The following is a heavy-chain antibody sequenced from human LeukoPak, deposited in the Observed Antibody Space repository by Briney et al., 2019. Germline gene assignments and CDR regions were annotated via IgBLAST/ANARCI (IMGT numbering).Heavy chain of an antibody. D-gene: IGHD6-13*01. J-gene: IGHJ4*02. V-gene: IGHV1-46*01. CDR1: GYTFTSYY. CDR2: INPSGGST. CDR3: ASNSRQQLVPQDY. Sequence: ASVKVSCKASGYTFTSYYMHWVRQAPGQGLEWMGIINPSGGSTSYAQKFQGRVTMTRNTSTSTVYMELSSLRSEDTAVYYCASNSRQQLVPQDYWGQGTLVTVSS.